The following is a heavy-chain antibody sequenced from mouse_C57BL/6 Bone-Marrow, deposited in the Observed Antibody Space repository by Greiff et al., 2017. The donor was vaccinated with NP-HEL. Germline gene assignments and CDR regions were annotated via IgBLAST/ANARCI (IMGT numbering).Heavy chain of an antibody. D-gene: IGHD2-4*01. CDR3: TRGAYDYDERWYFDV. Sequence: VQLQQSGTVLARPGASVKMSCKTSGYTFTSYRMHWVKQRPGQGLEWIGAIYPGNSDTSYNQKFKGKAKLTAVTSASTAYMELSSLTNEDSAVYYCTRGAYDYDERWYFDVWGTGTTVTVSS. CDR1: GYTFTSYR. V-gene: IGHV1-5*01. CDR2: IYPGNSDT. J-gene: IGHJ1*03.